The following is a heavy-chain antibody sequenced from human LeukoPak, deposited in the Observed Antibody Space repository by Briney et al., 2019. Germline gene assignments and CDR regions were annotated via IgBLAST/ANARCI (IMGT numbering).Heavy chain of an antibody. Sequence: GGSLRLSCAASGFTVSSNYMSWVRQAPGKGLEWVSVIYSGGSTYYADSVKGRFTISRDNSKNTLYLQMNSLRAEDTAVYYCARRGITMVRGVHFDYWGQGTLVTVSS. J-gene: IGHJ4*02. CDR1: GFTVSSNY. CDR3: ARRGITMVRGVHFDY. CDR2: IYSGGST. D-gene: IGHD3-10*01. V-gene: IGHV3-66*01.